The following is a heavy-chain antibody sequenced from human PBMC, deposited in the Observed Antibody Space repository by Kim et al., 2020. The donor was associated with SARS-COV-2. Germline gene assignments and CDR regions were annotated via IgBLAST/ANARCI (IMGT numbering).Heavy chain of an antibody. D-gene: IGHD6-13*01. V-gene: IGHV4-34*01. Sequence: SETLSLTCAVYGGSFSGYYWSWIRQPPGKGLEWIWEINHSGSTNYNPSLKSRVTISVDTSKKRVSLKLSSVTAADTAVYYCARGTGYSSSWDVARNWFDPFGQGTLITVSS. J-gene: IGHJ5*02. CDR2: INHSGST. CDR3: ARGTGYSSSWDVARNWFDP. CDR1: GGSFSGYY.